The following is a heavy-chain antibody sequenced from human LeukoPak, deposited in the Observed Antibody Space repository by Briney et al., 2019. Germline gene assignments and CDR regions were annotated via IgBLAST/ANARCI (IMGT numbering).Heavy chain of an antibody. CDR2: INHSGST. D-gene: IGHD6-13*01. CDR1: GGSFSGYY. J-gene: IGHJ4*02. Sequence: SETLSLTCAVYGGSFSGYYWGWIRQPQGKGLEWIGEINHSGSTNYNPSLKSRVTISVDTSKNQFSLKLSSVTAADTAVYYCARPRLRIAAAGFDYWGQGTLVTVSS. V-gene: IGHV4-34*01. CDR3: ARPRLRIAAAGFDY.